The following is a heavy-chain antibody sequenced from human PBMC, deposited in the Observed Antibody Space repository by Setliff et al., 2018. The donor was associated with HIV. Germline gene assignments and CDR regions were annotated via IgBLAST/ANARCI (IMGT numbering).Heavy chain of an antibody. D-gene: IGHD6-19*01. Sequence: ASVKVSCKASGYTFTSYDINWVRQATGQGLEWMGWMNPNSGNTGYAQKSQGRVTMTRNTSISTAYMELSSLRSEDTAVYYCARGRRIAVAGTGGKSYYFDYWGQGTLVTVSS. V-gene: IGHV1-8*02. CDR2: MNPNSGNT. CDR3: ARGRRIAVAGTGGKSYYFDY. CDR1: GYTFTSYD. J-gene: IGHJ4*02.